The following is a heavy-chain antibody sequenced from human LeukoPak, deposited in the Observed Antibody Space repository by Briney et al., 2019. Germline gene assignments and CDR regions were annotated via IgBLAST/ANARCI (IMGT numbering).Heavy chain of an antibody. CDR3: AINSGRFGESLDY. D-gene: IGHD3-10*01. Sequence: SETLSLTCTVSGGSISSSSYYWGWIRQPPGKGLEWIGNIYYNGSAYYNSSLKSRVTISVDTSKNQFSLKLSSVTAADTAVYYCAINSGRFGESLDYWGQGTLVTVSS. CDR1: GGSISSSSYY. J-gene: IGHJ4*02. CDR2: IYYNGSA. V-gene: IGHV4-39*07.